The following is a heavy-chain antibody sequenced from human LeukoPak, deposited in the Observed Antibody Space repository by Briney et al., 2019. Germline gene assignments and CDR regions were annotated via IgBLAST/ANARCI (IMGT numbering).Heavy chain of an antibody. V-gene: IGHV1-18*01. J-gene: IGHJ6*02. CDR3: AREMGAPNWGNYYYYGMDV. D-gene: IGHD7-27*01. CDR2: ISAYNDNT. CDR1: GYTFTSYG. Sequence: ASVTVSCTASGYTFTSYGISWVRQAPGQGLEWMGWISAYNDNTNYAQKLQGRVTMTTDTSTSTAYMELRSLRSDDTAVYYCAREMGAPNWGNYYYYGMDVWGQGTTVTVSS.